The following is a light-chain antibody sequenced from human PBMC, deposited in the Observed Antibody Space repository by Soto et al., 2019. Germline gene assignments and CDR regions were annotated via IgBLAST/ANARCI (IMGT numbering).Light chain of an antibody. CDR2: GNS. CDR3: QSYDSSLSVGV. J-gene: IGLJ2*01. V-gene: IGLV1-40*01. CDR1: SSNIGAGYD. Sequence: QSVLTHPPSVSGAPGQRVTISCTGSSSNIGAGYDVHWYQQLPGTAPKLLSYGNSNRPSGVPDRFSGSKSGTSASLAITGLQAEDEADYYCQSYDSSLSVGVFGGGTKLTVL.